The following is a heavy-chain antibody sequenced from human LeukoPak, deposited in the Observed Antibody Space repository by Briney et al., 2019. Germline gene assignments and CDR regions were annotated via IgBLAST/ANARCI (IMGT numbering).Heavy chain of an antibody. Sequence: SETLSLTCTVSGYSISSGYYWGWIRQPPGKGLEWIGSIYHSGSTYYNPSLRSRVTISVDTSKNQFSLKLSSVTAADTAVYYCARDYGSGSYHFDYWGQGTLVTVSS. J-gene: IGHJ4*02. CDR2: IYHSGST. V-gene: IGHV4-38-2*02. CDR3: ARDYGSGSYHFDY. CDR1: GYSISSGYY. D-gene: IGHD3-10*01.